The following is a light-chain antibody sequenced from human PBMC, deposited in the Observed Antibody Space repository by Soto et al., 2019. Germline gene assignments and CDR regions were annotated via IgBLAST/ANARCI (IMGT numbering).Light chain of an antibody. V-gene: IGLV2-14*03. J-gene: IGLJ1*01. CDR2: DVT. CDR3: SSYTSSNTEV. Sequence: QSALTQPASVSGSPGQAITISCTGTSSDVGGYNYVSWYQQHPGKAPKLMIYDVTTRPSGVSNRFSGSKSGNTASLTISGLQAKDEADYYCSSYTSSNTEVFGTGTKVTV. CDR1: SSDVGGYNY.